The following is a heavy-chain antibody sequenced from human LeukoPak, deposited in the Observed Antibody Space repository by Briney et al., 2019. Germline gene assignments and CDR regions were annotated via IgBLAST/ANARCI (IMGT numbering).Heavy chain of an antibody. CDR2: IYYSGST. J-gene: IGHJ4*02. CDR3: ARLNYDILTGAYFDY. CDR1: GGSISSSSYY. Sequence: SETLCLTCTVSGGSISSSSYYWGWIRQPPGKGLEWIGSIYYSGSTYYNPSLKSRVTISVDTSKNQFSLKLSSVTAADTAVYYCARLNYDILTGAYFDYWGQGTLVTVSS. V-gene: IGHV4-39*01. D-gene: IGHD3-9*01.